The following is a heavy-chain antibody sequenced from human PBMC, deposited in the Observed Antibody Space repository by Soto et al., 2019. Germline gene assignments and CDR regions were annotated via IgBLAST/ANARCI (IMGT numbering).Heavy chain of an antibody. CDR1: GGTFSSYT. CDR2: IIPILGIA. J-gene: IGHJ5*02. CDR3: ARDGHYDFWSGYSEP. D-gene: IGHD3-3*01. V-gene: IGHV1-69*08. Sequence: QVQLVQSGAEVKKPGSSVKVSCKASGGTFSSYTISWVRQAPGQGLEWMGRIIPILGIANYAQKFQGRVTITADKSTSTAYMELSSLRSEDTAVYYCARDGHYDFWSGYSEPSGQGTLVTVSS.